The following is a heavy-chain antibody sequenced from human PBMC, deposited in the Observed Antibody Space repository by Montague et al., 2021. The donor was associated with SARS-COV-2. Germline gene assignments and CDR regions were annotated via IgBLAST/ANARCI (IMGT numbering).Heavy chain of an antibody. CDR1: GFSLSATGMC. V-gene: IGHV2-70*11. D-gene: IGHD4-23*01. CDR2: IDWDDEK. J-gene: IGHJ4*02. CDR3: ARTYGGNSFFDS. Sequence: PPLVKPTQSLTLTCTFSGFSLSATGMCVNWIRQPPGKALEWLARIDWDDEKDYSTSLRTRLNISKDTSKNQVVLTLTNTDPVDTATYYCARTYGGNSFFDSWGQGALVTVPS.